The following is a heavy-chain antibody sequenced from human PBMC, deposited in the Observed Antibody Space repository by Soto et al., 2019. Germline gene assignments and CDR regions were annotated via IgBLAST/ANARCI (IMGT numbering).Heavy chain of an antibody. CDR3: VRGVPGDQTYFWYGMDV. CDR2: ISSSSNTI. CDR1: GFTFSSYS. J-gene: IGHJ6*02. D-gene: IGHD7-27*01. Sequence: EVQLVESGGGLVQPGGSLRLSCAASGFTFSSYSMNWVRQAPGKGLQWISYISSSSNTIYYADSVKGRFTISRDYAKNSLHLQMNSLTDEDTAVYYWVRGVPGDQTYFWYGMDVWGQGTTVTVSS. V-gene: IGHV3-48*02.